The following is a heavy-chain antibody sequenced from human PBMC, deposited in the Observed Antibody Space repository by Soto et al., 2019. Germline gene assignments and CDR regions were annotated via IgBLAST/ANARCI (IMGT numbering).Heavy chain of an antibody. Sequence: QVQRVESGGGVVQPGRSLRLSCAASGFTFSYYAMHWVRQAPGKGLEWVAVISYDGNHKYYRDSVKGRFTIYRDSSKNRPYLQTNSFRIFDMAVYYTSRAVRVNSSYSEDWGQGTLVTVSP. CDR3: SRAVRVNSSYSED. J-gene: IGHJ4*02. V-gene: IGHV3-30-3*01. CDR1: GFTFSYYA. D-gene: IGHD3-9*01. CDR2: ISYDGNHK.